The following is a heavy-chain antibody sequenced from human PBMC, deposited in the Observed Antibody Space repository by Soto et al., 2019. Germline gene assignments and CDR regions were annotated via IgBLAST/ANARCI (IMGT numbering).Heavy chain of an antibody. D-gene: IGHD5-18*01. Sequence: PGGSLRLSCSASGFTFSSYAMHWVRQAPGKGLEYVSAISSNGGSTYYADSVKGRFTISRDNSKNTLYLQMSSLRAEDTAVYYCVKASGYSYGYSYFDYWGQGTLVTVSS. J-gene: IGHJ4*02. CDR2: ISSNGGST. CDR3: VKASGYSYGYSYFDY. V-gene: IGHV3-64D*08. CDR1: GFTFSSYA.